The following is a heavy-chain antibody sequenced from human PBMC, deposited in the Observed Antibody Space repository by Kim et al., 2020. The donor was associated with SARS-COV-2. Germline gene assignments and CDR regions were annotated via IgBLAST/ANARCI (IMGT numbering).Heavy chain of an antibody. D-gene: IGHD3-22*01. CDR1: GFTVSSNY. V-gene: IGHV3-53*01. J-gene: IGHJ6*02. CDR3: AREDSSGYYYYYGMDV. CDR2: IYSGGST. Sequence: GGSLRLSCAASGFTVSSNYMSWVRQAPGKGLEWVSVIYSGGSTYYADSVKGRFTISRDNSKNTLYLQMNSLRAEDTAVYYCAREDSSGYYYYYGMDVWGQGTTVTVSS.